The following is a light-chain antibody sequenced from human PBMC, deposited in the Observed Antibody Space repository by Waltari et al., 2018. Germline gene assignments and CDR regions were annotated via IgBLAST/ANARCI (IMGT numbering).Light chain of an antibody. J-gene: IGKJ3*01. CDR3: RQYGSPLIT. V-gene: IGKV3-20*01. CDR2: GAS. CDR1: QSVSSSY. Sequence: EIVLTQSPGTLSLSPGERATLSCRASQSVSSSYLAWYQQKPGQAPRLLIYGASSRATGIPDRFSGSGSGTDFTLTISRLEPEDFAVYYCRQYGSPLITFGPGTKVDIK.